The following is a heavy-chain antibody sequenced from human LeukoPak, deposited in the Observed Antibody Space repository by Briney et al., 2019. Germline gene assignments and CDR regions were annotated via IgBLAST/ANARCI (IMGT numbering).Heavy chain of an antibody. CDR3: AKDLRIAAAGTGFDY. V-gene: IGHV3-23*01. Sequence: GGSLRLSCAASGSTFSSYAMSWVRQAPGKGLEWVSAISGSGGSTYYADSVKGRFTISRDNSKNTLYLQMNSLRAEDTAVYYRAKDLRIAAAGTGFDYWGQGTLVTVSS. CDR2: ISGSGGST. J-gene: IGHJ4*02. D-gene: IGHD6-13*01. CDR1: GSTFSSYA.